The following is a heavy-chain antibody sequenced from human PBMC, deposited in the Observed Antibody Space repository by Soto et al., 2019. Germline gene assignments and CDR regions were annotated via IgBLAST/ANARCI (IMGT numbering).Heavy chain of an antibody. CDR2: TYYRSKWYN. J-gene: IGHJ2*01. V-gene: IGHV6-1*01. D-gene: IGHD3-16*01. CDR3: ARGSLRGGNWYFDL. Sequence: PSQTLSLTCAIPGDSVSKNSATWNWIRQSPARGLEWLGRTYYRSKWYNDYAVSVKSRITINPDTSKNQFSLQLNSVTPEDTAVYYCARGSLRGGNWYFDLWGRGTLVTAPQ. CDR1: GDSVSKNSAT.